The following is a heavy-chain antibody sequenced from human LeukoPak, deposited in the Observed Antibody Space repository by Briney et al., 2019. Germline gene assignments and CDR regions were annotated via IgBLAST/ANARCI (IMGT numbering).Heavy chain of an antibody. D-gene: IGHD6-13*01. J-gene: IGHJ4*02. V-gene: IGHV3-7*01. CDR1: GFTFSSYW. CDR3: ARGSGYSSS. Sequence: PGGSLRLSCAPYGFTFSSYWMSWVRQAPGKGLEWVANIKQEGREKNYVDSVKGRVTISRENAKNSMHLQMNSLRAEDTAVYYCARGSGYSSSWGQGTLVTVST. CDR2: IKQEGREK.